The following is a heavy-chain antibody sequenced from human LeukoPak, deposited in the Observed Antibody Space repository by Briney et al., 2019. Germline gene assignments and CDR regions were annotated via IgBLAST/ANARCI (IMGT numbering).Heavy chain of an antibody. J-gene: IGHJ4*02. V-gene: IGHV7-4-1*01. Sequence: ASVKVSCKASGYTFTSYAMDWVRQAPGQGLEWMGWINTNTGNPTYAQGFTGRFVCSLDTSVSTAYYCAREGGFRYYDSGYYFDYWGQGTLVTVSS. CDR1: GYTFTSYA. CDR3: FDY. D-gene: IGHD3-22*01. CDR2: INTNTGNP.